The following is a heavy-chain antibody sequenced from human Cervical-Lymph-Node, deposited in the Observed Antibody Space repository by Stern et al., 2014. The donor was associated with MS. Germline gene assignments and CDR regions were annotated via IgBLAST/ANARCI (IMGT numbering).Heavy chain of an antibody. J-gene: IGHJ4*02. Sequence: EVQLVESGAEVKRPGESLRISCKGSGYSFTGYWITWVRQMAGKGLEWMGRTDPSESYVKYSPSFQGHVTISADKSISTAYLQWSSLKASATAMYYCARHDSAGTILYWGQGTLVTVSS. D-gene: IGHD1-7*01. CDR2: TDPSESYV. CDR1: GYSFTGYW. V-gene: IGHV5-10-1*03. CDR3: ARHDSAGTILY.